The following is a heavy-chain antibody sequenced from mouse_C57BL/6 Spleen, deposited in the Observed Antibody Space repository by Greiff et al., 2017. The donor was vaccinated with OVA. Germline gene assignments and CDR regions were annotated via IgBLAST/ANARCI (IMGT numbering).Heavy chain of an antibody. CDR3: AKHYYYGSSYAMDY. D-gene: IGHD1-1*01. CDR2: IWGGGST. CDR1: GFSLTSYG. J-gene: IGHJ4*01. Sequence: VKLVESGPGLVAPSQRLSITCTVSGFSLTSYGVDWVRQPPGTGLEWLGVIWGGGSTNYNSAPMSRLSISKDNSKSQVFLKMNSLQTEDTAMYYCAKHYYYGSSYAMDYWGQGTSVTVSS. V-gene: IGHV2-9*01.